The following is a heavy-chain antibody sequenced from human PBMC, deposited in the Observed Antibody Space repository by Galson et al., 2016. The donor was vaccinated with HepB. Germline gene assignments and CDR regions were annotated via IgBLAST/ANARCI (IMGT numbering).Heavy chain of an antibody. CDR3: AKVALSGLTYFDN. Sequence: SLRLSCAASGFTFSSYAMRWVRQAAGKGLEWVSAISDSGESRYYTDSVKGRFTISRDNSKNTLHLQMNSLRAEDTALYYCAKVALSGLTYFDNWGQGSLVTVSS. J-gene: IGHJ4*02. D-gene: IGHD5/OR15-5a*01. CDR2: ISDSGESR. V-gene: IGHV3-23*01. CDR1: GFTFSSYA.